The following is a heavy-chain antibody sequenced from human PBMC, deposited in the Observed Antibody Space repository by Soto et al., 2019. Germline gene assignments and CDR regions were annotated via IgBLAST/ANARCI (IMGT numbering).Heavy chain of an antibody. CDR1: GGSISSYY. CDR2: IYYSGST. D-gene: IGHD4-17*01. J-gene: IGHJ4*02. CDR3: ARRYGDQFDY. V-gene: IGHV4-59*01. Sequence: QVQLQESGPGLVKPSETLSLTCTVSGGSISSYYWSWIRQPPGKGLEWIGYIYYSGSTNYNPSLKSRVTISVDKSKNQFSLKLSSVTAADTAVYHCARRYGDQFDYWGQGTLVTVSS.